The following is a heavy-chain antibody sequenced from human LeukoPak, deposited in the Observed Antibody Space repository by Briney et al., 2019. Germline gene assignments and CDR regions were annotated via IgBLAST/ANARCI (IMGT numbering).Heavy chain of an antibody. D-gene: IGHD5-18*01. Sequence: PGGSLRLSCAASGFTFSSYSMNWVRQAPGKGLEWVSSISSSSSYIYYADSVKGRFTISRDNAKNSLYLQMNSLRAEDTSVYYCAKDAITALDHWGQGTLVTVSS. CDR3: AKDAITALDH. J-gene: IGHJ4*02. V-gene: IGHV3-21*01. CDR1: GFTFSSYS. CDR2: ISSSSSYI.